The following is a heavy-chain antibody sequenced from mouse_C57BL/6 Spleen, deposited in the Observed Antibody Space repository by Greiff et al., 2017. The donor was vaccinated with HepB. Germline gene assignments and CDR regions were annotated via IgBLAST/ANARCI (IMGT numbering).Heavy chain of an antibody. V-gene: IGHV1-52*01. D-gene: IGHD2-2*01. Sequence: VQLQQPGAELVRPGSSVKLSCKASGYTFTSYWMHWVKQRPIQGLEWIGNIDPSDSETHYNQKFKDKATLTVDKSSSTAYMQLSSLTSEDSAVYYCARGGGYDRYFDVWGTGTTVTVSS. CDR1: GYTFTSYW. J-gene: IGHJ1*03. CDR2: IDPSDSET. CDR3: ARGGGYDRYFDV.